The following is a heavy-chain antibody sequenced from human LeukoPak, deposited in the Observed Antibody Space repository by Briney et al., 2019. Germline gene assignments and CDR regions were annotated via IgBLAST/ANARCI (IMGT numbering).Heavy chain of an antibody. CDR2: ISYDGSNK. CDR3: AKDLYYGSGSYSVFDY. V-gene: IGHV3-30*04. Sequence: HPGGSLRLSCAASGFTFSSYAMHWVRQAPGKGLEWVAVISYDGSNKYYADSVKGRFTISRDNSKNTLYLQMNSLRAEDTAVYYCAKDLYYGSGSYSVFDYWGQGTLVTVSS. D-gene: IGHD3-10*01. J-gene: IGHJ4*02. CDR1: GFTFSSYA.